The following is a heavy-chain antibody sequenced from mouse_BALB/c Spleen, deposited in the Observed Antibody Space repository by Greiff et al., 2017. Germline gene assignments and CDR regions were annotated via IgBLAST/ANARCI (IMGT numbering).Heavy chain of an antibody. Sequence: QVQLKESGAELVRPGSSVKISCKASGYAFSSYWMNWVKQRPGQGLEWIGQIYPGDGDTNYNGKFKGKATLTADKSSSTAYMQLSSLTSEDSAVYFCAREYGNGYAMDYWGQGTSVTVSS. CDR3: AREYGNGYAMDY. V-gene: IGHV1-80*01. D-gene: IGHD2-10*02. CDR1: GYAFSSYW. CDR2: IYPGDGDT. J-gene: IGHJ4*01.